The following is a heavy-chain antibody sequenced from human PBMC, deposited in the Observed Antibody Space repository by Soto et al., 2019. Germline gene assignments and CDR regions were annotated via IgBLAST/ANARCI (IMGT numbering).Heavy chain of an antibody. CDR2: ISSSSYT. J-gene: IGHJ4*02. D-gene: IGHD5-12*01. Sequence: PGGSLRLSCVASGFTFSDYYMIWIRQAPGKGLEWVSYISSSSYTNYADSVKGRFTISRDNAKNSLYLQMNSLRAEDTAVYYCARDHHRYSGYDYVDYWGQGTLVTVSS. V-gene: IGHV3-11*05. CDR3: ARDHHRYSGYDYVDY. CDR1: GFTFSDYY.